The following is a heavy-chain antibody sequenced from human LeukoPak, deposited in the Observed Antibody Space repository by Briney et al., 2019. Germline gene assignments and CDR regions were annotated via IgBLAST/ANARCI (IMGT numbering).Heavy chain of an antibody. CDR2: INHSGST. D-gene: IGHD5-24*01. Sequence: SETLSLTCAVYGGSFSGYYWSWIRQPPGKGLEWIGEINHSGSTNYNPSLKSRVTISVDTSKNQFSLKLSYVTAADTAVYYCARGSLRWLQLNWGQGTLVTVSS. CDR3: ARGSLRWLQLN. V-gene: IGHV4-34*01. J-gene: IGHJ4*02. CDR1: GGSFSGYY.